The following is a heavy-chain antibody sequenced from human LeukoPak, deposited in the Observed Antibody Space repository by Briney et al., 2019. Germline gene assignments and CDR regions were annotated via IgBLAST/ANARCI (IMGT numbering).Heavy chain of an antibody. D-gene: IGHD5-24*01. Sequence: ASVKVSCKASGYIFTGYYMHWVRQAPGQGLEWMGWINPNSGDTNYAQKFQGRVTMTRDTSISTAYMELSRLRSDDTAVYYCARNRRDGRVGVQFDYWGQGTLVTVSS. J-gene: IGHJ4*02. CDR1: GYIFTGYY. CDR2: INPNSGDT. CDR3: ARNRRDGRVGVQFDY. V-gene: IGHV1-2*02.